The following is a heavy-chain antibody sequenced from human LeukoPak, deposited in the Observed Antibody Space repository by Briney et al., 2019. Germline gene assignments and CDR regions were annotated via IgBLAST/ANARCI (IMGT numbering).Heavy chain of an antibody. CDR1: GGTFSSYA. D-gene: IGHD3-16*01. V-gene: IGHV1-69*13. Sequence: SVKVSCKASGGTFSSYAISWVRQAPGQGLEWMGGIIPIFGTANYAQKFQGRVTITADESTSTAYMELSSLRSEDTAVYYCAREIGSRGACLGYWGQGTLVTVSS. CDR2: IIPIFGTA. J-gene: IGHJ4*02. CDR3: AREIGSRGACLGY.